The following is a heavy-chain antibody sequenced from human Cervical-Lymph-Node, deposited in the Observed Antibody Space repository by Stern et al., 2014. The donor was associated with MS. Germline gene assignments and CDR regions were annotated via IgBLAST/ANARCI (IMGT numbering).Heavy chain of an antibody. CDR3: ARDPRAYSRSYTWFDP. Sequence: VQLVQSGAEVKKPGASVKVSCKASGYIFTGYYLNWVRQAPGRWLEWMGWINPNSGVTNFAQKFQGRVTMTRDTSISTAYMELSRLTSDDTAVYYCARDPRAYSRSYTWFDPWGQGTLVTVSS. CDR1: GYIFTGYY. V-gene: IGHV1-2*02. J-gene: IGHJ5*02. CDR2: INPNSGVT. D-gene: IGHD6-13*01.